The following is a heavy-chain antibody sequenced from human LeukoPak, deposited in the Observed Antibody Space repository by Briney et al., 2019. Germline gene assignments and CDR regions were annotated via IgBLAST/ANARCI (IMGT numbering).Heavy chain of an antibody. Sequence: PGASLRLSCAASGFTFSSYAMTWVRQAPGKGLEWVANIKQDGSEKYYVDSVKGRFTISRDNAKNSLYLQMNSLRAEDTAVYYCARDPYGDYYFDYWGQGTLVTVSS. D-gene: IGHD4-17*01. V-gene: IGHV3-7*03. CDR2: IKQDGSEK. CDR1: GFTFSSYA. CDR3: ARDPYGDYYFDY. J-gene: IGHJ4*02.